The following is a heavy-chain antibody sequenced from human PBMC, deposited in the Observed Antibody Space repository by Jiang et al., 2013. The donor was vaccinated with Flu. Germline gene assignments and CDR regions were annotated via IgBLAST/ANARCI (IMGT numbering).Heavy chain of an antibody. J-gene: IGHJ4*02. Sequence: QLLEVWGRAWSEPGGNLRISCAASGFTFSGYAMHWVRQAPGRGLEYVSAITANGRSTSYANSVMGRFTISRDNSKNTLYLQMGSLRAEDMAVYYCARLHDHSDSRGYYYDYWGRGTLVTVSS. V-gene: IGHV3-64*01. D-gene: IGHD3-22*01. CDR1: GFTFSGYA. CDR3: ARLHDHSDSRGYYYDY. CDR2: ITANGRST.